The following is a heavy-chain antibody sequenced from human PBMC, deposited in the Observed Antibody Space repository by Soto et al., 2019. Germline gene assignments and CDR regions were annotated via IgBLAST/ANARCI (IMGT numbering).Heavy chain of an antibody. CDR3: ARVLTPNWFDP. CDR1: GYAFTNST. D-gene: IGHD2-15*01. V-gene: IGHV1-3*01. CDR2: INGGTGHT. Sequence: ASVKVSFKTSGYAFTNSTIHWVRQAPGQSLEWMGWINGGTGHTRYSQKFQARVTITKDSSASSAYMELSSLRSEDTAVYYCARVLTPNWFDPWGQGTLVTVSS. J-gene: IGHJ5*02.